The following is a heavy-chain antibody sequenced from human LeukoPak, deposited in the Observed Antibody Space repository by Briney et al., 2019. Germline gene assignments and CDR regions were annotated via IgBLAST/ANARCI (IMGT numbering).Heavy chain of an antibody. CDR3: AKSVSTGYSSSWYYDY. CDR2: IWYDGSNK. Sequence: GGSLRLSCAASGFTFSSYGMHWVRQAPGKGLEWVAVIWYDGSNKYYADSVKGRFTISRDNSKNTLYLQMNSLRAEDTAVYYCAKSVSTGYSSSWYYDYWGQGTLVTVSS. V-gene: IGHV3-33*06. J-gene: IGHJ4*02. D-gene: IGHD6-13*01. CDR1: GFTFSSYG.